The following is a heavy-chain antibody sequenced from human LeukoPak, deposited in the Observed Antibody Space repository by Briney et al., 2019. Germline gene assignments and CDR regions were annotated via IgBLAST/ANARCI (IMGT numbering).Heavy chain of an antibody. V-gene: IGHV1-69*05. J-gene: IGHJ4*02. D-gene: IGHD3-22*01. Sequence: ASVKVSCKASGGTFSSYAISWVRQAPGQGLEWMGGIIPIFGSANYAQKLQGRVTMTTDTSTSTAYMELRSLRSDDTAVYYCARGFYYYDSSGYYPRNLYYFDYWGQGTLVTVSS. CDR1: GGTFSSYA. CDR2: IIPIFGSA. CDR3: ARGFYYYDSSGYYPRNLYYFDY.